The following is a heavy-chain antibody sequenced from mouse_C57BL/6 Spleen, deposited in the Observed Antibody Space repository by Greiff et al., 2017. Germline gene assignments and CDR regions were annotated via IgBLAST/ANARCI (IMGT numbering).Heavy chain of an antibody. Sequence: EVKLMESGPGLVKPSHSLSLTCSVTGYSITSGYYWNWIRQFPGNKLEWMGYISYDGSNNYNPSLKNRISITRDTSKNQFFLKLNSVTTEDTATYYCARSYWYFDVWGTGTTVTVSS. CDR2: ISYDGSN. CDR1: GYSITSGYY. CDR3: ARSYWYFDV. V-gene: IGHV3-6*01. J-gene: IGHJ1*03.